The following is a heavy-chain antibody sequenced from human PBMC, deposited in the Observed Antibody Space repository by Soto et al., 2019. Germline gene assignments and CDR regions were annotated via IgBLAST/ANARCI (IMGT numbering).Heavy chain of an antibody. CDR1: GFTLSSYW. V-gene: IGHV3-7*01. CDR2: IKQDGSEK. Sequence: GSLRLPCAASGFTLSSYWMTWVRQAPGKGLEWVANIKQDGSEKYYVDSVKGRFTISRDNAKNSLYLHMNSLRAEDTAVYYCASASYYYDSSRYYYY. D-gene: IGHD3-22*01. J-gene: IGHJ6*01. CDR3: ASASYYYDSSRYYYY.